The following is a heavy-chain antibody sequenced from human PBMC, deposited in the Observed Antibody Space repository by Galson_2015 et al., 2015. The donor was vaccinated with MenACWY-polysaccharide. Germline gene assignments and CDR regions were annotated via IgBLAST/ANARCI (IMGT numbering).Heavy chain of an antibody. CDR3: ARDEYSSSFHYFDY. CDR2: ISGYDGHT. V-gene: IGHV1-18*01. CDR1: GYTFTTYG. J-gene: IGHJ4*02. D-gene: IGHD6-6*01. Sequence: SVKVSCKASGYTFTTYGISWVRQAPGQGLEWMGWISGYDGHTNYAQKLQDRVTMTTDTSTSTDHMELRSLRSDDTAVYYCARDEYSSSFHYFDYWGQGTLVTVSS.